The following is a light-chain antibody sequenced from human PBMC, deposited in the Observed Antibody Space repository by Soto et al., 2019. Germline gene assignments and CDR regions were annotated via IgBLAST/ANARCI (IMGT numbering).Light chain of an antibody. Sequence: AIQVTQSRSSLSASVGDRVRITCPASQGIRNELGWYQQKPGKAPPLLIYAASTLQTGVTARFSGSGSGRDFTLHTSSLQLADFATYYCMQDSSFALTFGKGTKLEIK. CDR2: AAS. V-gene: IGKV1-6*01. J-gene: IGKJ5*01. CDR1: QGIRNE. CDR3: MQDSSFALT.